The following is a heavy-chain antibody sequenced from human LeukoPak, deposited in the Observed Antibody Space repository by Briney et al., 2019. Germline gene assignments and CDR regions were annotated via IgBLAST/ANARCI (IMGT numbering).Heavy chain of an antibody. J-gene: IGHJ4*02. V-gene: IGHV4-39*07. D-gene: IGHD6-13*01. Sequence: SETLSLTYTVSGVSISSSSYYWGWIRQPPGKGLEWIGSIYYSGSTYYNPSLKSRVTISVDTSKNQFSLKLSSVTAADTAVYYCASVPAAAGTFYWGQGTLVTVSS. CDR1: GVSISSSSYY. CDR3: ASVPAAAGTFY. CDR2: IYYSGST.